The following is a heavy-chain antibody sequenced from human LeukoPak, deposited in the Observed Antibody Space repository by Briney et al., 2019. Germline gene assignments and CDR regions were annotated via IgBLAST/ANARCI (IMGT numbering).Heavy chain of an antibody. CDR3: ARHAPKYSSSWYPIDY. D-gene: IGHD6-13*01. Sequence: SETLSLTCAVYGGSFSGYYWSWIRQPPGKGLEWIGEINHSGSTNYNPSLKSRVTISVDTSKNQFSLKLSSVTAADTAVYYCARHAPKYSSSWYPIDYWGQGTLVTVSS. V-gene: IGHV4-34*01. CDR1: GGSFSGYY. CDR2: INHSGST. J-gene: IGHJ4*02.